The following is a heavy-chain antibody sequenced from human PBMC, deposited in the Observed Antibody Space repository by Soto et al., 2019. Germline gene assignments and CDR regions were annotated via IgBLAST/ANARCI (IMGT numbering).Heavy chain of an antibody. CDR1: GYTFTSYA. Sequence: AASVKVSCKASGYTFTSYAMHWVRQAPGQRLEWMGWINAGNGNTKYSQKFQGRVTITRDTSASTAYMELSSLRSEDTAVYYCARVPYSGYDFDYWGQGTLVTVSS. CDR2: INAGNGNT. J-gene: IGHJ4*02. V-gene: IGHV1-3*01. D-gene: IGHD5-12*01. CDR3: ARVPYSGYDFDY.